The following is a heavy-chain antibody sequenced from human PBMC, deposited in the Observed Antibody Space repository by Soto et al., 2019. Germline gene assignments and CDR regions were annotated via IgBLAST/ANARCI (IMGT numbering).Heavy chain of an antibody. CDR1: GAALNSGNYY. Sequence: LSLTCSVSGAALNSGNYYWSWIRQVPGKGLEWIGHIYVTGAVDYNPSLRDRITISQDTSERQFSLNLRLVTAADTAVYYCARLRIATNNYKWFDPWGQGTRVTVAS. CDR3: ARLRIATNNYKWFDP. J-gene: IGHJ5*02. V-gene: IGHV4-31*03. CDR2: IYVTGAV. D-gene: IGHD2-21*01.